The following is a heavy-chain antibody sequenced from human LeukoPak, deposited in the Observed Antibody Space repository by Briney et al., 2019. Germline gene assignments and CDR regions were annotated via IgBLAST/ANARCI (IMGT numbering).Heavy chain of an antibody. D-gene: IGHD4-17*01. J-gene: IGHJ4*02. CDR2: IYYSGST. V-gene: IGHV4-59*08. CDR1: GGSISSYY. Sequence: SETLSLTCTVSGGSISSYYWSWIRQPPGKGLEWIGYIYYSGSTNYNPSLKSRVTISVDTSKNQFSLKLSSVTAADTAVYYCARHLRSGAVDYWGQGTLVTVSS. CDR3: ARHLRSGAVDY.